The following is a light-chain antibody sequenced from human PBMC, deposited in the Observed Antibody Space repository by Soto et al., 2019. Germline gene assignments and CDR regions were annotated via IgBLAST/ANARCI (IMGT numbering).Light chain of an antibody. J-gene: IGKJ5*01. CDR1: QSLITY. CDR3: QQRHSWAFT. Sequence: EIVLTQSPATLSLAPGERATLSCRASQSLITYLVCYQQKPGQAPRLLIYDTSNRATCIPARFSGSGSGTDFTLTISSREPEDFAVYYCQQRHSWAFTFGQRTRLEIK. V-gene: IGKV3-11*01. CDR2: DTS.